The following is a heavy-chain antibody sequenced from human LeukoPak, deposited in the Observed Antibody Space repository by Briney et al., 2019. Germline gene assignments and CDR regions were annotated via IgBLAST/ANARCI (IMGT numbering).Heavy chain of an antibody. CDR1: GFTFSSYA. CDR3: AKEMGDGYNVDC. D-gene: IGHD5-24*01. J-gene: IGHJ4*02. Sequence: SGGSLRLSCAASGFTFSSYAMRWVRQAPGKGLEWVSGISGSGGGTYYADSVKGRFTISRDNSKNTLYLQMNSLRAEDTAVYYCAKEMGDGYNVDCWGQGTLVTVSS. CDR2: ISGSGGGT. V-gene: IGHV3-23*01.